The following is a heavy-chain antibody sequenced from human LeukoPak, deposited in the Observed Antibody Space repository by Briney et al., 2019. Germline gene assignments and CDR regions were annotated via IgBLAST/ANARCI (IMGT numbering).Heavy chain of an antibody. D-gene: IGHD2-8*02. V-gene: IGHV3-30-3*01. CDR3: ARETWCRSSAGGFDP. J-gene: IGHJ5*02. Sequence: GRSLRLSCAASGFTFSSYAMHWVRQAPGKGLEWVAVISYDGSNKYYADSVKGRFTISRDNSKNTLYLQMSSLRAEDTAIYYCARETWCRSSAGGFDPWGQGTLVTVSS. CDR2: ISYDGSNK. CDR1: GFTFSSYA.